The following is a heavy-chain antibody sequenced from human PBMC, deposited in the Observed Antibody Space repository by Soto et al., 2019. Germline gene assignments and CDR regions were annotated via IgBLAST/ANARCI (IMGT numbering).Heavy chain of an antibody. CDR1: GYTFTSYY. CDR2: MNPNSGNT. CDR3: ARGYAARNYYYYGMDV. D-gene: IGHD6-6*01. Sequence: GASVKGSWKSSGYTFTSYYINWVRQATGQGLEWMGWMNPNSGNTGYAQKFQGRVTMTRNTSISTAYMELSSLRSEDTAVYYCARGYAARNYYYYGMDVWGQGTTVTVSS. J-gene: IGHJ6*02. V-gene: IGHV1-8*01.